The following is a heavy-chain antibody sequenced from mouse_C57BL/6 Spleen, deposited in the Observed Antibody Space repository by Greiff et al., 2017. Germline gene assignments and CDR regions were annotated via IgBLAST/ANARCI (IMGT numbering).Heavy chain of an antibody. Sequence: VQLQQSGAELVRPGASVTLSCKASGYTFTDYEMHWVKQTPVHGLEWIGAIDPETGGTAYNQKFKGKAILTADKSSSTAYMELRSLTSEDSAVYYCTRRLDYYGSSYYYAMDYWGQGTSVTVSS. CDR2: IDPETGGT. J-gene: IGHJ4*01. CDR3: TRRLDYYGSSYYYAMDY. D-gene: IGHD1-1*01. CDR1: GYTFTDYE. V-gene: IGHV1-15*01.